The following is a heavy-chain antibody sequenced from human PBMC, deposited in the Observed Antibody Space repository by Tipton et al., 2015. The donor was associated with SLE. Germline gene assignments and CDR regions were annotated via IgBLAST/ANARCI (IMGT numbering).Heavy chain of an antibody. V-gene: IGHV3-33*03. CDR2: IQADGAKK. J-gene: IGHJ3*02. Sequence: SLRLSCEASGFTFSHYGMHWVRQAPGKGLEWVATIQADGAKKYYGDSVKGRFTISRDNSKKTLFLQMNSLRADDTALYYCAKDWTSSSSSDIWGQGTMVTVSS. CDR1: GFTFSHYG. D-gene: IGHD2-2*01. CDR3: AKDWTSSSSSDI.